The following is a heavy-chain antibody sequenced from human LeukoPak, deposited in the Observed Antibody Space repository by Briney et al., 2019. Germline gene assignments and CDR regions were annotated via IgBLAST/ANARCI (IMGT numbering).Heavy chain of an antibody. CDR1: GGSISSSSYY. Sequence: SETLSLTCTVSGGSISSSSYYWGWIRQPPGKGLEWIGSIYYSGSTYYNPSLKSRVTISVDTSKNQFSLKLSSVTAADTAVYYCASVVRGVEDFDYWGQGTLVTVSS. J-gene: IGHJ4*02. D-gene: IGHD3-10*01. CDR2: IYYSGST. V-gene: IGHV4-39*07. CDR3: ASVVRGVEDFDY.